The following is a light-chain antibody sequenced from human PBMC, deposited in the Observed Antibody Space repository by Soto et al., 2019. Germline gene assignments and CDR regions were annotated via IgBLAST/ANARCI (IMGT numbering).Light chain of an antibody. V-gene: IGKV3-20*01. CDR2: DAS. CDR1: QSVSNNY. J-gene: IGKJ1*01. CDR3: YQYDSSPWT. Sequence: EIVLTQSPGTLSLSPGERATLSCRASQSVSNNYLAWYQQKPGQSPRLVIYDASSRATGIPDRFSGSGSGTDFTLTISRLEPEDFAVYFCYQYDSSPWTFGQGTKVDIK.